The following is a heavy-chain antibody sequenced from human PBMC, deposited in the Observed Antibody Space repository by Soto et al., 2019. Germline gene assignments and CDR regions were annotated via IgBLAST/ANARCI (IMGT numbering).Heavy chain of an antibody. Sequence: PSETLSLTCTVSGASLRSGSHYWSWIRQPPGKGLEWIGYISHSGRTNYDPSLKSRLTMSVDTSQNQFSLQLNSVTAADTAVYYCSYGSSFDYWGQGTLVTVSS. CDR2: ISHSGRT. CDR3: SYGSSFDY. V-gene: IGHV4-61*01. CDR1: GASLRSGSHY. J-gene: IGHJ4*02. D-gene: IGHD3-10*01.